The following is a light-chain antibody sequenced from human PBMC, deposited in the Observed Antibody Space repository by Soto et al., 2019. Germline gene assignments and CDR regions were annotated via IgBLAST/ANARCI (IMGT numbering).Light chain of an antibody. V-gene: IGLV2-14*01. CDR3: SSYTSSSTVV. CDR1: SSDVGGYNY. Sequence: QSALTQPASVSGSPGQSITISCTGTSSDVGGYNYVSWYQQHPGKAPKLMSYEVSNRPSGVSNRFSGSKSGNTASLTISGLQAEDEADYYCSSYTSSSTVVFGGGTKLTVL. CDR2: EVS. J-gene: IGLJ2*01.